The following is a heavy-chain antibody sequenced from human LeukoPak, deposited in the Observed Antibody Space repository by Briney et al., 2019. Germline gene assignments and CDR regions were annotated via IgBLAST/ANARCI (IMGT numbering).Heavy chain of an antibody. V-gene: IGHV4-34*01. CDR1: GGSFSGYY. Sequence: SETLSLTCAVYGGSFSGYYWSWIRQPPGKGLEWIGEINHSGSTNYNPSLKSRVTISVDTSKNQFSLKLSSVTAADTAVYYCARGQEGTGGDFDYWAREPWSPSPQ. CDR2: INHSGST. CDR3: ARGQEGTGGDFDY. D-gene: IGHD1-1*01. J-gene: IGHJ4*02.